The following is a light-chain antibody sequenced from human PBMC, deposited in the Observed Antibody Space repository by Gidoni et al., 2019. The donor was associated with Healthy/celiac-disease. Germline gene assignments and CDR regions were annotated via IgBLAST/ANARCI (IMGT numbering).Light chain of an antibody. V-gene: IGKV3-11*01. J-gene: IGKJ2*01. CDR3: QQRSNWPPYT. CDR1: QSVCSD. CDR2: DAS. Sequence: EMVLTQSPATLSLSPGERATFSCRASQSVCSDLAWYQQKPGQAPRLLIYDASNRATGIPARFSSSGSGTDFTLTISSLEPEDFAVYYCQQRSNWPPYTFGQGTKLEIK.